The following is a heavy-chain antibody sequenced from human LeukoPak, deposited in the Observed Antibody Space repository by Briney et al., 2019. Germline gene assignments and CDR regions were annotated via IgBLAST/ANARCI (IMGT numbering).Heavy chain of an antibody. V-gene: IGHV1-8*03. CDR3: ARVAGSIDY. D-gene: IGHD6-19*01. CDR2: MNPNSGYT. Sequence: ASVKVSCKASGYTFTTYDINWVRQATGQGLEWMGWMNPNSGYTGYAQKFQGRVTITRDTSISTAYMELSSLRSEDTAVYYCARVAGSIDYWGQGALVTVSS. CDR1: GYTFTTYD. J-gene: IGHJ4*02.